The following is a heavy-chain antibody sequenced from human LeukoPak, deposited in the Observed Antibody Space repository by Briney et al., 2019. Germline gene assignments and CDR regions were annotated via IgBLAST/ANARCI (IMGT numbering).Heavy chain of an antibody. CDR1: GGSISSSSYY. CDR2: IYYSGST. J-gene: IGHJ4*02. D-gene: IGHD3-22*01. Sequence: PSETLSLTCTVSGGSISSSSYYWGWIRQPPGKGLEWIGSIYYSGSTYYNPSLKSRVTISVDTSKNQFSLKLSSVTAADTAVYYCARRLNYYDSSGRHFDYWGQGTLVTVSS. CDR3: ARRLNYYDSSGRHFDY. V-gene: IGHV4-39*01.